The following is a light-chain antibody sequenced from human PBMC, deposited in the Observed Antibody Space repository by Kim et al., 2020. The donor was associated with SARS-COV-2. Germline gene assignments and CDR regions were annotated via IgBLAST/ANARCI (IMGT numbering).Light chain of an antibody. Sequence: AVNLTCTRSSGHSTYAIAWHQQQPEKGPRYLMKVNSDGSHSKGDGIPDRFSGSSSGAVRYLTISSLQSEDEADYYCQTWGTGIPVFGGGTQLTVL. CDR3: QTWGTGIPV. J-gene: IGLJ3*02. CDR1: SGHSTYA. CDR2: VNSDGSH. V-gene: IGLV4-69*01.